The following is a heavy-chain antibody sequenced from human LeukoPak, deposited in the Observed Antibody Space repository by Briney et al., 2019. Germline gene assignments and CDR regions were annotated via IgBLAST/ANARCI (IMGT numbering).Heavy chain of an antibody. J-gene: IGHJ4*02. D-gene: IGHD3-16*02. Sequence: EASVKVSCKASGYTFTSYGISWVRQAPGQGVEWMGWINPKRGGTNYEQNFEGSVTMTRDTSVRTAYMELSRLTSGDTAVYYCARAMEYDYTWGTYRVFDYWGQGTLVTVSS. CDR2: INPKRGGT. CDR3: ARAMEYDYTWGTYRVFDY. CDR1: GYTFTSYG. V-gene: IGHV1-2*02.